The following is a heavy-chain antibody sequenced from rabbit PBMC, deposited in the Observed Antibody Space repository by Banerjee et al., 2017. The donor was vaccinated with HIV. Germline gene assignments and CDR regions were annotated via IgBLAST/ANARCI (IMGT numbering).Heavy chain of an antibody. CDR3: ATKVGGGSGWIYGMNL. V-gene: IGHV1S7*01. CDR1: GFDFSSYY. CDR2: IDPVFGGI. D-gene: IGHD1-1*01. Sequence: QLKESGGGLVQPGGSLKLSCKASGFDFSSYYMTWVRQAPGKGLEWIGYIDPVFGGINYAPWVNGRFTISSHNAQNTLYLQLNSLTAADTATYFCATKVGGGSGWIYGMNLWGPGTLVTVS. J-gene: IGHJ6*01.